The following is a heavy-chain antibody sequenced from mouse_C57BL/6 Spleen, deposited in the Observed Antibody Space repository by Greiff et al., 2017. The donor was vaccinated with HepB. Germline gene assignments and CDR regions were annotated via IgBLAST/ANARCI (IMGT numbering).Heavy chain of an antibody. CDR1: GFTFSSYA. CDR2: ISDGGSYT. V-gene: IGHV5-4*01. J-gene: IGHJ3*01. CDR3: AGGRGVRDWFAY. Sequence: EVHLVESGGGLVKPGGSLKLSCAASGFTFSSYAMSWVRQTPEKRLEWVATISDGGSYTYYPDNVKGRFTISRDNAKNNLYLQMSQLKSEDTAMYYCAGGRGVRDWFAYWGQGTLVTVSA.